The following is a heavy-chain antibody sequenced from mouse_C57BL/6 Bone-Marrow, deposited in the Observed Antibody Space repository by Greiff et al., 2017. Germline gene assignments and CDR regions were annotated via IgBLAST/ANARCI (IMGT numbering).Heavy chain of an antibody. J-gene: IGHJ2*01. V-gene: IGHV5-9-1*02. CDR2: ISSGGDYI. CDR1: GFTFSSYA. D-gene: IGHD2-5*01. CDR3: TRGYYSNYDYFDY. Sequence: EVQVVESGEGLVKPGGSLKLSCAASGFTFSSYAMSWVRQTPEKRLEWVAYISSGGDYIYYADTVKGRFTISRDTARNTLYLQMSSLKSEDTAMYYCTRGYYSNYDYFDYWGQGTTLTDSS.